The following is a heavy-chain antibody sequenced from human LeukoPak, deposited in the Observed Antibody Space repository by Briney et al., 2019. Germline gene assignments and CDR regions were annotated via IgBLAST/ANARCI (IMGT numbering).Heavy chain of an antibody. J-gene: IGHJ6*03. CDR3: ASIAARPNYYYYMDV. CDR2: IYYSGST. D-gene: IGHD6-6*01. CDR1: GGSISSYY. Sequence: KTSETLSLTCTVSGGSISSYYWSWIRQPPGKGLEWIGYIYYSGSTNYNPSLKSRVTISVDTSKNQFSLKLSSVTAADTAVYYCASIAARPNYYYYMDVWGKGTTVTVSS. V-gene: IGHV4-59*01.